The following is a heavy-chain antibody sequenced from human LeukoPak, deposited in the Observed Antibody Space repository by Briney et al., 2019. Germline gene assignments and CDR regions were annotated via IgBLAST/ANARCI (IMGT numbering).Heavy chain of an antibody. Sequence: ASVNVSCKASGYTFNNHYMFWVRQAPGQGLEWMGVINPSGGSTSYAQKFQGRVTMTGDTSTRAVYMEVNSLRSEDTAVYYCARPRSPMYSGSHHRLLFDYWGQGTLVTVSS. V-gene: IGHV1-46*02. D-gene: IGHD1-26*01. J-gene: IGHJ4*02. CDR1: GYTFNNHY. CDR3: ARPRSPMYSGSHHRLLFDY. CDR2: INPSGGST.